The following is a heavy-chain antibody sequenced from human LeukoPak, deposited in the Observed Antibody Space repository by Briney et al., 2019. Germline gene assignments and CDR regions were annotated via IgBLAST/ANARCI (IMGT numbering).Heavy chain of an antibody. CDR1: GFTFSSYG. CDR3: ARDRYCSGGSCSSAADC. V-gene: IGHV3-33*01. CDR2: IWYDGNNK. Sequence: PGRSLRLSCAASGFTFSSYGMHWVRQTPGKGLEWVVVIWYDGNNKYYADSVKGRFSISRDNSKNTLYLQMNSLRAEDTAVYYCARDRYCSGGSCSSAADCWGQGTLVTVSS. J-gene: IGHJ4*02. D-gene: IGHD2-15*01.